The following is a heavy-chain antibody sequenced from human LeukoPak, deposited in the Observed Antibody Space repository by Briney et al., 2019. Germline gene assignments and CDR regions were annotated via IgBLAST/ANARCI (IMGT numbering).Heavy chain of an antibody. J-gene: IGHJ4*02. D-gene: IGHD2-15*01. CDR1: GYTFTSYA. CDR3: ARAGGYCGRISCPYYFDY. V-gene: IGHV1-3*02. CDR2: SNAGNGNT. Sequence: ASVKVSCKASGYTFTSYAMHWVRQAPGQRLEWMGWSNAGNGNTKYSQEFQGRVTITRDTSASTAYMELSSLRSEDMAVYYCARAGGYCGRISCPYYFDYWGQGSLVAVSS.